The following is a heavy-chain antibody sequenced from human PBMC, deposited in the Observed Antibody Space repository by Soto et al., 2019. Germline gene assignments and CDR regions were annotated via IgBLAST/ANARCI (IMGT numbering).Heavy chain of an antibody. CDR3: ARDDSSGWYYPLHYFDY. D-gene: IGHD6-19*01. J-gene: IGHJ4*02. CDR2: IKQDGSEK. CDR1: GFTFSSYW. V-gene: IGHV3-7*03. Sequence: PGGSLRLSCAASGFTFSSYWMSWVRQAPGKGLEWVANIKQDGSEKYYVDSVKGRFTISRDNAKNSLYLQMNSLRAEDTAVYYCARDDSSGWYYPLHYFDYWGQGTLVTVSS.